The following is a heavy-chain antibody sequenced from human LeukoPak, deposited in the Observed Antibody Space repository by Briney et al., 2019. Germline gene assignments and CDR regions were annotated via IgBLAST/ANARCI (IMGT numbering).Heavy chain of an antibody. V-gene: IGHV3-74*01. CDR2: IKSVEGTI. CDR1: GFTFSNYW. D-gene: IGHD5-18*01. Sequence: GGSLRLSCAASGFTFSNYWMHWVRQAPGKGLVWVARIKSVEGTISYADSVKGRLTISRDNAKNKLYLQMNSLRAEDTAVYYCAREDTAMAYDAFDIWGQGTMVTVSS. CDR3: AREDTAMAYDAFDI. J-gene: IGHJ3*02.